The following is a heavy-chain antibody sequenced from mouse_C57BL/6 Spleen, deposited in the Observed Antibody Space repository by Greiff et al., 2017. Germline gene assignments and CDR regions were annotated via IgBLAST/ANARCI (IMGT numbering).Heavy chain of an antibody. V-gene: IGHV14-3*01. Sequence: VHVKQSVAELVRPGASVKLSCTASGFNIKNTYMHWVKQRPEQGLEWIGRIDPANGNTKYAPKFRGKATITADTSSNTAYLQLSSLTSEDTAIYYCARSNYVDYYAMDYWGQGTSVTVSS. J-gene: IGHJ4*01. CDR2: IDPANGNT. CDR3: ARSNYVDYYAMDY. CDR1: GFNIKNTY. D-gene: IGHD2-5*01.